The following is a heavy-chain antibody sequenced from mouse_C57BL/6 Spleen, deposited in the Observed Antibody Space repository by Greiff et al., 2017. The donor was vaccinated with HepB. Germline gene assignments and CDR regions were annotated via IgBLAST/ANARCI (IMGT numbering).Heavy chain of an antibody. CDR1: GYTFTGYW. V-gene: IGHV1-9*01. CDR3: ARSNYYGSSFDY. Sequence: QVQLKQSGAELMKPGASVKLSCKATGYTFTGYWKEWVKQRPGPGLEWIGAMLPGSGSTNYNEKFKGKDTFTADTSPNTAYMQLSSLTTEDSAIYYCARSNYYGSSFDYWGQGTTLTVSS. CDR2: MLPGSGST. J-gene: IGHJ2*01. D-gene: IGHD1-1*01.